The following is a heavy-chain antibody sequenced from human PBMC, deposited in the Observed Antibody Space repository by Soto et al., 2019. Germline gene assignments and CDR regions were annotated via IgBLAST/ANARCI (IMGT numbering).Heavy chain of an antibody. Sequence: ASVKVSCKASGYTFTIYYMHWVRQAPGQGLEWMGIINPSGGSTSYAQKFQGRVTMTRDTSTSTVYMELSSLRSEDTAVYYCAREVGGGDYYYYYGMDVWGQGTTVTVSS. J-gene: IGHJ6*02. V-gene: IGHV1-46*03. CDR2: INPSGGST. D-gene: IGHD3-16*01. CDR3: AREVGGGDYYYYYGMDV. CDR1: GYTFTIYY.